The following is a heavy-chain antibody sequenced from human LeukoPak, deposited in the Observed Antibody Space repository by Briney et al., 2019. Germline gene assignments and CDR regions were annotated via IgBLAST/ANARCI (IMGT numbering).Heavy chain of an antibody. CDR3: ATHSGYDSPPFDY. CDR1: GYSISSGYY. D-gene: IGHD5-12*01. Sequence: SETLSLTCTVSGYSISSGYYWGWIRQPPGKGLEWIGSIYHSGSTYYNPSLKSRVTISVDTSKNQFSLKLSSVTAADTAVYYCATHSGYDSPPFDYWGQGTLVTVSS. J-gene: IGHJ4*02. V-gene: IGHV4-38-2*02. CDR2: IYHSGST.